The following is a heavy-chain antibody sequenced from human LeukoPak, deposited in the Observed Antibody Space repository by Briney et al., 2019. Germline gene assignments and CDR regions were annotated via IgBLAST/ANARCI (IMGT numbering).Heavy chain of an antibody. CDR1: GYTFTGYY. Sequence: HGASVKVSCKASGYTFTGYYMHWVRQAPGQGLEWMGWINPNSGGTNYAQKFQGRVTMTRDTSISTAYMELSRLRSDDAAVYYCAMSDYGDYGSPPDYWGQGTLVTVSS. CDR3: AMSDYGDYGSPPDY. CDR2: INPNSGGT. V-gene: IGHV1-2*02. J-gene: IGHJ4*02. D-gene: IGHD4-17*01.